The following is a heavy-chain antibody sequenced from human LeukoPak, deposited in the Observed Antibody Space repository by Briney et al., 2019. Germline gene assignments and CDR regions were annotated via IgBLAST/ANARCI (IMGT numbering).Heavy chain of an antibody. CDR3: ARERLGLVVPAANDY. J-gene: IGHJ4*02. CDR1: GFTFTDYY. CDR2: INPSGDDT. D-gene: IGHD2-2*01. Sequence: GASVKVSCKASGFTFTDYYMHWVRQAPGQGLEWMGIINPSGDDTSYAQKFQGRVTMTRDTSISTAYMELSRLRSDDTAVYYCARERLGLVVPAANDYWGQGTLVTVSS. V-gene: IGHV1-2*02.